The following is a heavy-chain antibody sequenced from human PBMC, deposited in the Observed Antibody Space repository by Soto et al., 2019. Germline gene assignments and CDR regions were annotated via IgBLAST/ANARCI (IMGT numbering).Heavy chain of an antibody. V-gene: IGHV4-4*02. Sequence: SETLSLTCAVSGGSISSSNWWSWVRQPPGKGLEWIGEIYHSGSTNYNPSLKSRVTISVDKSKNQFSLKLSSVTAADTAVYYCAKTLYYYDSSGYQWGQGTLVTVSS. CDR2: IYHSGST. CDR3: AKTLYYYDSSGYQ. J-gene: IGHJ4*02. D-gene: IGHD3-22*01. CDR1: GGSISSSNW.